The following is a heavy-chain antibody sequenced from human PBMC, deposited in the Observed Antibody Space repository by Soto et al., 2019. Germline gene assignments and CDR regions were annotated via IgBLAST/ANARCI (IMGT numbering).Heavy chain of an antibody. D-gene: IGHD6-19*01. J-gene: IGHJ4*02. Sequence: QVQLQESGPGLVKPSGTLSLTCAVSSGSITSSNWWSWVRQPPGKGLEWIGEIYHSGSTNYNPSLKSRVTISVDNSKNVFSLKLSSVTAADTAMYYCAGGAVAGTSPAYWGQGTLVTVSS. CDR1: SGSITSSNW. CDR3: AGGAVAGTSPAY. V-gene: IGHV4-4*02. CDR2: IYHSGST.